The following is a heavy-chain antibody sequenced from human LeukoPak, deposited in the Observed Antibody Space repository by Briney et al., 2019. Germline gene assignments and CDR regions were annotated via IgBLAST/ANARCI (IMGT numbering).Heavy chain of an antibody. CDR1: GFTFSIYG. Sequence: GGSLRLSCAASGFTFSIYGLHWVRQAPGQGLEYVSAVSLNGDVTYYANSVKGRFTISRDNSKNTLFLQKGSLRPEDMAVYYCARDAGGYYDYWGQGTLVTVSS. D-gene: IGHD3-22*01. CDR2: VSLNGDVT. J-gene: IGHJ4*02. CDR3: ARDAGGYYDY. V-gene: IGHV3-64*01.